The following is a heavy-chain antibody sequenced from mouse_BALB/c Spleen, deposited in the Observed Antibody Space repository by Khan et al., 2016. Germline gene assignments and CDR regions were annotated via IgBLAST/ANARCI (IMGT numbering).Heavy chain of an antibody. Sequence: VQLQQPGPELVKPGASVKISCKASGYTFTDYNMHWVKQSHGKSLEWIGYIYPYNGGTGYNQKFKSKATLTVDNSSSTAYMELRSLTSEDSAVYYCAIIDCYLHAVPHYYAMDYWGQGTSVTVSS. CDR3: AIIDCYLHAVPHYYAMDY. V-gene: IGHV1S29*02. CDR1: GYTFTDYN. CDR2: IYPYNGGT. J-gene: IGHJ4*01. D-gene: IGHD2-3*01.